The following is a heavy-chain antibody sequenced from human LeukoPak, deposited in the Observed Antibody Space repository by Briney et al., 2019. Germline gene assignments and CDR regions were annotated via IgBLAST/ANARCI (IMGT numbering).Heavy chain of an antibody. J-gene: IGHJ1*01. Sequence: PGGSLRLSCAASGFTFSNAWMSWARQAPGKGLEFVSAISKNGRNTYYGNSMKGRFTISRGISKNTLYLQMGSLRPEDMAVYYCARVDSGSACASWGQGILVTVSS. CDR3: ARVDSGSACAS. CDR2: ISKNGRNT. D-gene: IGHD6-19*01. V-gene: IGHV3-64*01. CDR1: GFTFSNAW.